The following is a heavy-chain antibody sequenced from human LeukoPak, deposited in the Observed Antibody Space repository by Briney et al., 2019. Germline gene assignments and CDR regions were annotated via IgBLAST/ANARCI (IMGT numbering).Heavy chain of an antibody. V-gene: IGHV1-2*02. CDR1: GYTFTGYF. CDR3: ARDGWLVRDY. J-gene: IGHJ4*02. Sequence: GASVKVSCKASGYTFTGYFMHWVRQAPGQGLEWMGWINPYSGVTSYAQKFQDRVTMTRDTSNTTAYMELSSLTSNDTAVYYCARDGWLVRDYWGQGTLVTVSS. D-gene: IGHD6-19*01. CDR2: INPYSGVT.